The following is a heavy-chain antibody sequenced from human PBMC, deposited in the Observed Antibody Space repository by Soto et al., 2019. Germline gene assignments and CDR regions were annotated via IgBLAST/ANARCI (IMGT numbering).Heavy chain of an antibody. CDR3: TTGTQPK. V-gene: IGHV3-15*01. CDR1: GFTFSNAW. CDR2: IKTKTDGETT. J-gene: IGHJ4*02. D-gene: IGHD6-13*01. Sequence: VPLVESGGGLVKPGGSLRLSCAASGFTFSNAWMSWVRQAPGKGLEWLGRIKTKTDGETTDYVAPVKGRFTISRDDSKNTVYLQMNSLKTEDTAVYYCTTGTQPKWGQGTLVTVSS.